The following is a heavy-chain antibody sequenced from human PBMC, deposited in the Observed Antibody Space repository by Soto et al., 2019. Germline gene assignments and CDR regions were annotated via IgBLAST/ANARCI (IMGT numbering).Heavy chain of an antibody. CDR1: GFTFSSYA. Sequence: ESGGGVVQPGRSLRLSCAASGFTFSSYAIHWVHQTPGKGLEWVAVISYDGSNKYYADSVKGRFTISRDNSKNTLYLQMNSLRAEDTAVYYCARGGYCSSTSCYRYGMDVWGQGTTVTVSS. D-gene: IGHD2-2*03. CDR3: ARGGYCSSTSCYRYGMDV. CDR2: ISYDGSNK. V-gene: IGHV3-30-3*01. J-gene: IGHJ6*02.